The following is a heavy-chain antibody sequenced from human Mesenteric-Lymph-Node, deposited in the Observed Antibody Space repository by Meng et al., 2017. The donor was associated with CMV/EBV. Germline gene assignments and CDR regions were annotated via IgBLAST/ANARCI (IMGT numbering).Heavy chain of an antibody. CDR2: INPYNGNT. CDR3: ARDRSGSWGLDP. D-gene: IGHD3-16*01. J-gene: IGHJ5*02. Sequence: SCKASGYSFTTYGISWVRQAPGQGLEWMGWINPYNGNTKYAQKLQGRVTMTTDTSTSTGYMELRSLRSDDTAVYYCARDRSGSWGLDPWGQGTLVTVSS. V-gene: IGHV1-18*01. CDR1: GYSFTTYG.